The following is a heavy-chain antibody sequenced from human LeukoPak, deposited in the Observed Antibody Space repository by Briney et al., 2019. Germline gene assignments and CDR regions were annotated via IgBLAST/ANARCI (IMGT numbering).Heavy chain of an antibody. J-gene: IGHJ4*02. V-gene: IGHV1-46*01. CDR1: GYTFTSYY. D-gene: IGHD4-17*01. CDR2: INPSGGST. Sequence: ASAKVSRKASGYTFTSYYMHWVRQAPGQGLEWMGIINPSGGSTTYAPKFQGRVTMTRDTSTSTVYMELSSLRSEDTAVYYCARDREGTTVTHFDYWGQGTLVTVSS. CDR3: ARDREGTTVTHFDY.